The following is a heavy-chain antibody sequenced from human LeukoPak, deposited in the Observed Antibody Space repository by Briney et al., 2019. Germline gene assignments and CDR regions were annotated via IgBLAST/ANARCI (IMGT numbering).Heavy chain of an antibody. J-gene: IGHJ4*02. D-gene: IGHD5-18*01. V-gene: IGHV1-69-2*01. CDR2: VDPEDGET. CDR1: GGTFTDYY. Sequence: ASVKVSCKASGGTFTDYYMHWVQQAPGKGLEWMGLVDPEDGETIYAEKFQGRLATSADTSTHTDYMELRSLRSEDPAVYYCATGGRGYSYGNSGYYFDYWGQGTLVTVSS. CDR3: ATGGRGYSYGNSGYYFDY.